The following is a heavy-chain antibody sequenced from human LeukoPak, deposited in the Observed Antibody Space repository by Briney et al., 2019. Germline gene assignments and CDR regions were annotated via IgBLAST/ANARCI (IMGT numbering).Heavy chain of an antibody. Sequence: GGSLRLSCVASGFTFSSYGKSWVRQAPGKGLEWVSAISGSGGKTYNADSVKGRFTISRDNSRKTLYLQMNSLRAEDTAVYYCAKDGGSYQFDSWGQGTLVTVSS. J-gene: IGHJ4*02. D-gene: IGHD1-26*01. CDR3: AKDGGSYQFDS. CDR1: GFTFSSYG. V-gene: IGHV3-23*01. CDR2: ISGSGGKT.